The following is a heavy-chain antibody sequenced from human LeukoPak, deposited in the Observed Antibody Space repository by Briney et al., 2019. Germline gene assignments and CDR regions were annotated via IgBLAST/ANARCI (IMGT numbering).Heavy chain of an antibody. V-gene: IGHV3-7*03. D-gene: IGHD5-18*01. CDR2: IKEDGSVK. CDR1: GFTFSIYW. J-gene: IGHJ4*02. CDR3: ARERHVMSGYSYGYPHSSDY. Sequence: GGSLRLFCAASGFTFSIYWMTWVRQAPGKGLEWVAYIKEDGSVKYYVDSVKGRFTISRDNAKKSLYLQMNNLRGEDTAVYYCARERHVMSGYSYGYPHSSDYWGQGTLVTVSS.